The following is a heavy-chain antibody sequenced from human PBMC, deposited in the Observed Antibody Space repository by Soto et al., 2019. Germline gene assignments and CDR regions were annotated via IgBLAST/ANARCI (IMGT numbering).Heavy chain of an antibody. CDR1: GYTFTSYY. J-gene: IGHJ5*02. CDR3: ARDRDNNWFDP. CDR2: INPSGGST. Sequence: GASVKVACKASGYTFTSYYMHWVRQAPGQGLEWMGIINPSGGSTSYAQKFQDRVTMTRDTSTSTVYMELSSLRSEDTAVYYCARDRDNNWFDPWGQGTLVTVSS. V-gene: IGHV1-46*03.